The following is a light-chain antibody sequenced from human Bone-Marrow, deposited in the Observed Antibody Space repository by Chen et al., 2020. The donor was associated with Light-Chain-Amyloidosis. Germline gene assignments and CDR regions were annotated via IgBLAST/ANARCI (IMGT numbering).Light chain of an antibody. CDR3: QQYNNWPGLT. CDR2: GTS. V-gene: IGKV3-15*01. J-gene: IGKJ4*01. CDR1: QSVSSN. Sequence: ELVLPQSPATLSVSLGERATLSCRASQSVSSNLAWYQQKPGQAPRLLIYGTSTRATGIPARFSGSGSGTEFTLTISSLQSEDFAVYYCQQYNNWPGLTFGGGTKVEIK.